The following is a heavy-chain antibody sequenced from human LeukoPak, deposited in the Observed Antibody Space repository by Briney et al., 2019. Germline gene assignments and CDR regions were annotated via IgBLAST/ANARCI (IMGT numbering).Heavy chain of an antibody. CDR1: GASFSSSTYY. V-gene: IGHV4-39*01. J-gene: IGHJ4*02. D-gene: IGHD6-13*01. CDR3: ARHAGGIAAAGTRPFDY. Sequence: SETLSLTCTVSGASFSSSTYYWGWVRQPPGKGLEWIGSIYYSGSTYYNPSLKSRVTMSVDTSKNQLSLKLSSVTAADTAVYYCARHAGGIAAAGTRPFDYWGQGTLVTVSS. CDR2: IYYSGST.